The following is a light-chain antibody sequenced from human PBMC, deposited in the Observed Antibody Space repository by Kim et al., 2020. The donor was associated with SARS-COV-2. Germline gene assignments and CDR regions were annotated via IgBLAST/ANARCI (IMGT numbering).Light chain of an antibody. CDR1: RSDVGSYNR. CDR2: EVS. J-gene: IGLJ2*01. Sequence: QSALTQPPSVSGSPGQSVTISCTGTRSDVGSYNRVSWYHQAPDTAPKLLITEVSNRPSGVPNRFSGSKSGNTASLSISGLQAEDEGNYFCSSYTTINTLVFGGGTQLTVL. V-gene: IGLV2-18*02. CDR3: SSYTTINTLV.